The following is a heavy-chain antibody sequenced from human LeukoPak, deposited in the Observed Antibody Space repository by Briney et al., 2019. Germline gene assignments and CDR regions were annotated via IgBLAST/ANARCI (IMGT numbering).Heavy chain of an antibody. Sequence: SETLSLTCTVSGVSISRSDYWSWIRQAPGKGLEWAGYIHYTGATYYNPSLKSRLTLSLDTSKNQFSLKLSSVTAADTAVYYCAREVDVPSTSDGFDIWGQGTVVTVSS. D-gene: IGHD3-10*02. V-gene: IGHV4-31*03. CDR2: IHYTGAT. CDR3: AREVDVPSTSDGFDI. J-gene: IGHJ3*02. CDR1: GVSISRSDY.